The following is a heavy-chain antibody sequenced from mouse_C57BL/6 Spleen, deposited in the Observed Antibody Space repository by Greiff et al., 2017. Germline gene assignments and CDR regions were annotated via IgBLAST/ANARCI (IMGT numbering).Heavy chain of an antibody. CDR2: IDPETGGT. V-gene: IGHV1-15*01. J-gene: IGHJ1*03. Sequence: QVQLQQSGAELVRPGASVTLSCKASGYTFTDYEMHWVKQTPVHGLEWIGAIDPETGGTAYNQKFKGKAILTADKSSSTAYMELRSLTSEDSAVYYGTRKGLGHWYFDVWGTGTTVTVSS. CDR1: GYTFTDYE. D-gene: IGHD4-1*01. CDR3: TRKGLGHWYFDV.